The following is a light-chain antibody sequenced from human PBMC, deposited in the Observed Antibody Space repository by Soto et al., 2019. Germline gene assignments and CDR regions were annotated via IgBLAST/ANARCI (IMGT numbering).Light chain of an antibody. V-gene: IGLV2-8*01. J-gene: IGLJ1*01. CDR1: SSDVGGYNY. CDR2: EVS. Sequence: QSALTQPPSASGSPGQSVTISCTGTSSDVGGYNYVSWYQQHPGKAPKLMIYEVSKRPSGVPDRFSCSKSGNMASLTVSGLQAEDEADYYCSSYAGSSYVFGNGTKVTVL. CDR3: SSYAGSSYV.